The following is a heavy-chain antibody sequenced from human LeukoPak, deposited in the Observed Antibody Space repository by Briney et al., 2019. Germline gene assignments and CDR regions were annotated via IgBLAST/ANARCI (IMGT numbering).Heavy chain of an antibody. J-gene: IGHJ4*02. D-gene: IGHD1-26*01. CDR2: ISISSSTI. V-gene: IGHV3-48*01. CDR1: GFTFSSYS. Sequence: GGSLRLSCAASGFTFSSYSMNWVRQAPGKGLEWVSYISISSSTIYYADSVKGRFTISRDNAKNSLYLQMKILIPEDTAVYYCARDLVGAVDYWGQGTLVTVSS. CDR3: ARDLVGAVDY.